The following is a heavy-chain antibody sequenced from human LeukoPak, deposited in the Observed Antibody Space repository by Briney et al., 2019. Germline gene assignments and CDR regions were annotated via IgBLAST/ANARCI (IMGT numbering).Heavy chain of an antibody. J-gene: IGHJ1*01. V-gene: IGHV3-21*01. CDR1: GFTFSRYS. Sequence: GGSLRLSCLASGFTFSRYSMKWVRQAPGKGLEWVSSISGSSDDKHYIDSVKGRFTISRDNAKNSLFLQMNSLRAEDTAVYYCVRAERSSGKSEYFQHWGQGTLVTVSS. CDR2: ISGSSDDK. CDR3: VRAERSSGKSEYFQH. D-gene: IGHD5-12*01.